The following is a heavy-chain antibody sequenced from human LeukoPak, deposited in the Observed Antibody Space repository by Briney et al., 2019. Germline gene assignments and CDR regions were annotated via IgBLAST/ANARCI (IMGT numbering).Heavy chain of an antibody. CDR1: GGSISSSSYY. D-gene: IGHD6-13*01. CDR3: ARLIAAAGTSY. J-gene: IGHJ4*02. Sequence: PSETLSLTCTVSGGSISSSSYYWSWIRQPPGKGLEWIGEINHSGSTNYNPSLKSRVTISVDTSKNQFSLKLSSVTAADTAVYYCARLIAAAGTSYWGQGTLVTVSS. V-gene: IGHV4-39*07. CDR2: INHSGST.